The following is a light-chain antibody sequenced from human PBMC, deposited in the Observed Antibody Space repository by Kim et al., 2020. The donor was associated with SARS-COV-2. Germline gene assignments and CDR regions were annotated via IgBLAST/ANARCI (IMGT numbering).Light chain of an antibody. J-gene: IGKJ1*01. V-gene: IGKV3-20*01. CDR3: QQYGSSPRT. CDR2: GAS. CDR1: QSVSSSY. Sequence: EIVLTQSPGTLSLSPGERATLSCRASQSVSSSYLAWYQQKPGQAPRLLIYGASSRDTGIPDRFSVSGSGTDFTLTISRLEPEDFAVYYCQQYGSSPRTFGQGTKVDIK.